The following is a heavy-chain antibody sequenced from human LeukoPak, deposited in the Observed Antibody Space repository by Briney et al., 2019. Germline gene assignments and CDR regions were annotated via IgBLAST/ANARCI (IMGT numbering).Heavy chain of an antibody. CDR2: ISAYNGNT. CDR1: GYTFTSYG. Sequence: GASVKVSCKASGYTFTSYGISWVRQAPGQGLEWMGWISAYNGNTNYAQKLQGRVTMTTDTSTSTAYMELRSLRSDDTAVYYCARDPPFVGYCSSTSCYIYGMDVWGKGTTVTVS. V-gene: IGHV1-18*04. CDR3: ARDPPFVGYCSSTSCYIYGMDV. D-gene: IGHD2-2*02. J-gene: IGHJ6*04.